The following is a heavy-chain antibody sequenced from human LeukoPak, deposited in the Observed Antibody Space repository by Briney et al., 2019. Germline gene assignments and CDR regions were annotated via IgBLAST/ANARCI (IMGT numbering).Heavy chain of an antibody. D-gene: IGHD4-23*01. CDR2: IYYSGST. CDR1: GGSISSSSYY. Sequence: PSETLSLTRTVSGGSISSSSYYWGWIRQPPGKGLEWIGSIYYSGSTYYNPSLKSRVTISVDTSKNQFSLKPSSVTAADTAVYYCARQDYGGNSGENYWGQGTLVTVSS. J-gene: IGHJ4*02. CDR3: ARQDYGGNSGENY. V-gene: IGHV4-39*01.